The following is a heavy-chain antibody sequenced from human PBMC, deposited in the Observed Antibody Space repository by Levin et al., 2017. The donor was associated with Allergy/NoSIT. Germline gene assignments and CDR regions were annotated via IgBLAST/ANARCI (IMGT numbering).Heavy chain of an antibody. CDR1: GFSLSTSGVG. CDR3: VHRGYSSGWLLNYYMDV. V-gene: IGHV2-5*02. D-gene: IGHD6-19*01. J-gene: IGHJ6*03. CDR2: IYWDDDK. Sequence: SGPTLVKPTQTLTLTCTFSGFSLSTSGVGVGWIRQPPGKALEWLALIYWDDDKRYSPSLKSRLTITKDTSKNQVVLTMTNMDPVDTATYYCVHRGYSSGWLLNYYMDVWGKGTTVTVSS.